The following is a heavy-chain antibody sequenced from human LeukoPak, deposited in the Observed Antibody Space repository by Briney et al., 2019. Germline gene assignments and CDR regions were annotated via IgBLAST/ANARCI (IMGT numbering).Heavy chain of an antibody. D-gene: IGHD2-15*01. J-gene: IGHJ6*04. V-gene: IGHV1-69*06. CDR3: AAGGVPVVENGMDV. Sequence: SVKVSCKASGGTFSSYAISWVRQAPGQGLEWMGGIIPIFGTANYAQKFQGRVTITADKSTSTAYMELSSLRSEDTAVYYCAAGGVPVVENGMDVRGKGATVTVSS. CDR1: GGTFSSYA. CDR2: IIPIFGTA.